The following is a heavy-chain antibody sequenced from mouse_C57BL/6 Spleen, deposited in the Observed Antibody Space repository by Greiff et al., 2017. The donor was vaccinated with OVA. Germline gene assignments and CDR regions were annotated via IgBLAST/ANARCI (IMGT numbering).Heavy chain of an antibody. CDR3: AIAYYDLDFDY. CDR1: GFTFSDYY. J-gene: IGHJ2*01. V-gene: IGHV5-16*01. CDR2: INYDGSST. D-gene: IGHD2-10*01. Sequence: EVKLVESEGGLVQPGSSMKLSCTASGFTFSDYYMAWVRQVPEKGLEWVANINYDGSSTYYLDSLKSRFIISRDNTKNILYLQMSSLKSEDTAAYYCAIAYYDLDFDYWGQGTTLTVSS.